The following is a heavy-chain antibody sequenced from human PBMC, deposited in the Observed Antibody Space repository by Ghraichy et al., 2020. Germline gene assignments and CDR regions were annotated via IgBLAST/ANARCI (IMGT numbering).Heavy chain of an antibody. CDR1: GGSFSSYY. D-gene: IGHD4-17*01. V-gene: IGHV4-34*01. J-gene: IGHJ6*02. CDR3: ARAVGSGDPKLPSAYYYYNMDV. CDR2: INHSGRT. Sequence: SQTLSLTCAVYGGSFSSYYWSWIRQSPGKGLEWIGDINHSGRTHYNPSLKSRVAISVDTSKNQFSLKLTSVTAADTAVYYCARAVGSGDPKLPSAYYYYNMDVWGQGTTVTVSS.